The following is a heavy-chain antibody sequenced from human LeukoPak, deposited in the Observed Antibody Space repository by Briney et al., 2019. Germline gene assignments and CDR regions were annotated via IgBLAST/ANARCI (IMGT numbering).Heavy chain of an antibody. CDR2: IYYSGST. D-gene: IGHD6-19*01. V-gene: IGHV4-39*01. CDR3: ARRSGSGWSRAEYFQH. Sequence: SETLSLTCTVSGGSISSSSYYWGWIRQPPGKGLEWIGSIYYSGSTYYNPSLKSRVTISVDTSNNQFSLKLSSVTAADTAVYYCARRSGSGWSRAEYFQHWGQGTLVTVSS. J-gene: IGHJ1*01. CDR1: GGSISSSSYY.